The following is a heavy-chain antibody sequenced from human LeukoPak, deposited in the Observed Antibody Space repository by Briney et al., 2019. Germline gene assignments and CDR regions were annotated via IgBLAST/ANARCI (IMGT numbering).Heavy chain of an antibody. J-gene: IGHJ6*03. Sequence: ASGKVSCKASEYTLTSYDINWVRQATGQGLEWMGWMNPNTGKTGYAQRFQGRVTITSDTSINTAYLELSSLRSEDTAVYYCARGQPPDYYYMDVWGKGTTVTVS. CDR2: MNPNTGKT. D-gene: IGHD2-2*01. V-gene: IGHV1-8*03. CDR1: EYTLTSYD. CDR3: ARGQPPDYYYMDV.